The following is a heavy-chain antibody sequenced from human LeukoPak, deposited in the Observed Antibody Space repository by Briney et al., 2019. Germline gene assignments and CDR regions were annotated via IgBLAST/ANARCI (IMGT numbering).Heavy chain of an antibody. V-gene: IGHV3-48*01. CDR1: GFTFSSYS. D-gene: IGHD6-19*01. J-gene: IGHJ4*02. CDR3: APWAVAGRGAPYYFDY. Sequence: GGSLRLSCAASGFTFSSYSMNWVRQAPGKGLEWVSYISSSSSTIYYAGSVKGRFTISRDNAKNSLYLQMNSLRAEDTAVYYCAPWAVAGRGAPYYFDYWGQGTLVTVSS. CDR2: ISSSSSTI.